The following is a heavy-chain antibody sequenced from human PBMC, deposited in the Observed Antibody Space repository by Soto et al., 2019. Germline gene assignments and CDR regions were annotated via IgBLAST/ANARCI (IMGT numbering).Heavy chain of an antibody. CDR2: IWHDGGNK. CDR3: ARDGDANTGFGKDY. D-gene: IGHD3-16*01. Sequence: QVHLVESGGGVVQPGRSLRLSCAASGFSFSNYGMHWVRQAPGKGPEWVALIWHDGGNKYYAESVKGRFTISRDNSKDMVYLQMNSLRAEDAAMYYCARDGDANTGFGKDYWGQGTLVTVSS. J-gene: IGHJ4*02. V-gene: IGHV3-33*01. CDR1: GFSFSNYG.